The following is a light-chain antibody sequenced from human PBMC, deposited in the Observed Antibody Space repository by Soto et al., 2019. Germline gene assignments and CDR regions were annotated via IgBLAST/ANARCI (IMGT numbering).Light chain of an antibody. CDR2: DAS. CDR3: QQYKTYWT. J-gene: IGKJ1*01. Sequence: IHVAHSPSSLSASFGDIVTITCRTSQGIRGALGWYQQKPGKAPKLLIYDASSLESGVPSRFSGSGSGTEFTLTISSLQPDDFATYYCQQYKTYWTFGPGTKVDIK. CDR1: QGIRGA. V-gene: IGKV1-13*02.